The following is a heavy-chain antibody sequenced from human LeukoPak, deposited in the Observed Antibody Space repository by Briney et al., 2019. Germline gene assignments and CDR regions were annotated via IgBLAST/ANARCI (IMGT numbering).Heavy chain of an antibody. J-gene: IGHJ5*02. CDR1: GYTFTSYG. V-gene: IGHV1-18*01. CDR3: ARVSDSGGYYSLYDNWFDP. Sequence: ASAKVSCKASGYTFTSYGISWVRQAPGQGLEWMGWISAYNGNTNYAQKLQGRVTMTTDTSTSTAYMELRSLRSDDTAVYYCARVSDSGGYYSLYDNWFDPWGQGTLVTVSS. D-gene: IGHD3-22*01. CDR2: ISAYNGNT.